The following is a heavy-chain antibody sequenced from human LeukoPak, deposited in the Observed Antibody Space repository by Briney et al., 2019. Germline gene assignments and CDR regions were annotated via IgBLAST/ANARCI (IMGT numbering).Heavy chain of an antibody. V-gene: IGHV3-66*01. CDR3: ARDPSGSTSDNSFTLPKGMDV. D-gene: IGHD5-12*01. Sequence: GGSLRLSCAASGFIVTSNYINWVRQAPGKGLEWVSVTYSGGNTYYADSVKDRFIVSRDNSKNTVYLHMSSLTAADTALYYCARDPSGSTSDNSFTLPKGMDVWGQGTTVTVSS. CDR2: TYSGGNT. J-gene: IGHJ6*02. CDR1: GFIVTSNY.